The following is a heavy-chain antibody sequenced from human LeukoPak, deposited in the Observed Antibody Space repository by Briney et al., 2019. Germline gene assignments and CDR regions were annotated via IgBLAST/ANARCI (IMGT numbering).Heavy chain of an antibody. CDR3: AREAGATVDP. Sequence: GASVKVSCKASGYNFTSFDIIWLRQATGQGLEWMGWMNPNSGYTGYARKFQGRVTLTRNTSIGTAYMELSSLRSEDTAVYYCAREAGATVDPWGQGTLVTVSS. CDR1: GYNFTSFD. CDR2: MNPNSGYT. J-gene: IGHJ5*02. V-gene: IGHV1-8*01. D-gene: IGHD1-26*01.